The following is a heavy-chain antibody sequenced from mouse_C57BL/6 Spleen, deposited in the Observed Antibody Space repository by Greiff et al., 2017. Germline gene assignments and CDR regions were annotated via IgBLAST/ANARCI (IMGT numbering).Heavy chain of an antibody. CDR3: ARTTTVVATDY. D-gene: IGHD1-1*01. CDR1: GYTFTSYW. Sequence: VQLQQPGAELVKPGASVKMSCKASGYTFTSYWITWVKQRPGQGLEWIGDIYPGSGSTNYNEKFKSKATLTVYTSSSTAYMKISSLTSEDSAVYYCARTTTVVATDYWGQGTTLTVSS. V-gene: IGHV1-55*01. J-gene: IGHJ2*01. CDR2: IYPGSGST.